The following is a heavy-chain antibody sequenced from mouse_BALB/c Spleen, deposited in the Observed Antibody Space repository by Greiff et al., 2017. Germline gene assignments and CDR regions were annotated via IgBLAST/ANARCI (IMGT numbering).Heavy chain of an antibody. D-gene: IGHD1-2*01. CDR2: IYPSDSYT. V-gene: IGHV1-69*02. Sequence: VQLQQPGAELVRPGASVKLSCKASGYTFTSYWINWVKQRPGQGLEWIGNIYPSDSYTNYNQKFKDKATLTVDKSYSTAYMQLSSPTSEDSAVYYCTRLTTATHYYAIDYWGQGTSVTVSS. CDR1: GYTFTSYW. CDR3: TRLTTATHYYAIDY. J-gene: IGHJ4*01.